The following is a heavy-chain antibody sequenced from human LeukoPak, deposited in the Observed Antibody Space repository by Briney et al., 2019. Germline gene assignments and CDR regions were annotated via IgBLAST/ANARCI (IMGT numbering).Heavy chain of an antibody. CDR1: GASISSGSYY. D-gene: IGHD3-10*01. J-gene: IGHJ4*02. V-gene: IGHV4-61*01. CDR3: ARSELLWFGGVNSGFDY. Sequence: SETLSLTCTVSGASISSGSYYWSWIRQPPGKGLEWIGYIYYSGSTNYNPSLKSRVTISLDTSKNQFSLKLSSVTAADTAVYYCARSELLWFGGVNSGFDYWGQGTLVTVSS. CDR2: IYYSGST.